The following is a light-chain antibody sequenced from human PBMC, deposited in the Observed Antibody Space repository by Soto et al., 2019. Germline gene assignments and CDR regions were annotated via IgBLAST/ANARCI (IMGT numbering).Light chain of an antibody. J-gene: IGLJ2*01. V-gene: IGLV2-14*01. CDR2: DVS. CDR3: SSYTSSSTLI. Sequence: QSVLTQPASVSGSPGQSITISCTGTSSDVGGYNYVSWYQQHPGKAPKLMICDVSTRPSGVSNRFSGSKSGNTASLTISGLQAEDEADYYCSSYTSSSTLIFCGGTQLTVL. CDR1: SSDVGGYNY.